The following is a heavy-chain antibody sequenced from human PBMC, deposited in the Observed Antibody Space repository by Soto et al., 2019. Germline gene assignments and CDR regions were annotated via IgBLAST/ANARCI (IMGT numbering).Heavy chain of an antibody. D-gene: IGHD6-13*01. CDR1: GFTFSSYA. CDR3: AREEGDSSSWYFDY. Sequence: QVQLVESGGGVVQPGRSLRLSCAASGFTFSSYAMHWVRQAPGKGLEWVAVISYDGSNKYYADSVKGRFTISRDNSKNTLYLQMNSLRGEDTAVYYCAREEGDSSSWYFDYWGQGTLVTVSS. V-gene: IGHV3-30-3*01. CDR2: ISYDGSNK. J-gene: IGHJ4*02.